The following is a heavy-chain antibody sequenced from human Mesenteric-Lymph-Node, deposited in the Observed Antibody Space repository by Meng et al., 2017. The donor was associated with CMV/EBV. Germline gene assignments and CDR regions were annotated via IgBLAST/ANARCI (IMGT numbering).Heavy chain of an antibody. V-gene: IGHV3-23*01. CDR1: GFTFSSYA. CDR3: AKDSSSDFWSDYYPFLYYGMDV. CDR2: ISGSGGMT. J-gene: IGHJ6*02. D-gene: IGHD3-3*01. Sequence: GESLKISCAASGFTFSSYAMSWVRQAPGKGLEWVSAISGSGGMTSYADSVKGRFTISRDNSKSTLYLQMNSLRAEDTAVYYCAKDSSSDFWSDYYPFLYYGMDVWGQGTTVTVSS.